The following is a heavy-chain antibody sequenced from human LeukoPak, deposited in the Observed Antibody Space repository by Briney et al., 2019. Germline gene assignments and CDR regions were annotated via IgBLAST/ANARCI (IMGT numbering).Heavy chain of an antibody. D-gene: IGHD1-26*01. Sequence: ASVKVSCKASGGTFSSYSISWVRQAPGQGLEWMGGIIPIFDTADYAQKFQGRVTITADESTSTAYMELSSLRSEDTPVFYCARISLGAIWGYYYGMDVWGQGTTVTVSS. J-gene: IGHJ6*02. V-gene: IGHV1-69*13. CDR2: IIPIFDTA. CDR1: GGTFSSYS. CDR3: ARISLGAIWGYYYGMDV.